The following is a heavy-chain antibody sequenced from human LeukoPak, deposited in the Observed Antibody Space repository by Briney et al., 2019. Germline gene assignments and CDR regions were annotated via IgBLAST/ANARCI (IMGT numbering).Heavy chain of an antibody. CDR3: ASSSGWYYHFDY. CDR1: GFTFDDYG. J-gene: IGHJ4*02. Sequence: GGSLRLSCAASGFTFDDYGMSWVRQAPGKGLEWVSGINWNGGSTGYADSVKGRFTISRDNAKNSLYLQMNSLRAEDTAVYYCASSSGWYYHFDYWGQGALVTVSS. CDR2: INWNGGST. D-gene: IGHD6-19*01. V-gene: IGHV3-20*04.